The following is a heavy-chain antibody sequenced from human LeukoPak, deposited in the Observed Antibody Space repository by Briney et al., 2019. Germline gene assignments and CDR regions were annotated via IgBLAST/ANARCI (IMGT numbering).Heavy chain of an antibody. CDR1: GFTFSSYE. V-gene: IGHV3-48*03. CDR2: ISSSGSTI. Sequence: GGSLRLSCAASGFTFSSYEMNWVRQAPGKGLEWVSYISSSGSTIYYADSVKGRFTISRDNAKNSLYLQMNSLRAEDTAVYYCARDLAMADAFDIWGQGTMVTVSS. CDR3: ARDLAMADAFDI. D-gene: IGHD5-18*01. J-gene: IGHJ3*02.